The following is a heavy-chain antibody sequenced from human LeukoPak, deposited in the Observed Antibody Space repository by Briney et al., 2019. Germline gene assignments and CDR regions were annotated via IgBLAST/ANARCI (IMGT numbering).Heavy chain of an antibody. Sequence: GGSLRLSCAASGFTFSSYSMNWVRQAPGKGLEWVSSISSSSSYIYYADSVKGRFTISRDNAKDSLYLQMNSLRAEDTAVYYCARDSDGYFDYWGQGTLVTVSS. V-gene: IGHV3-21*01. CDR3: ARDSDGYFDY. D-gene: IGHD5-24*01. CDR2: ISSSSSYI. CDR1: GFTFSSYS. J-gene: IGHJ4*02.